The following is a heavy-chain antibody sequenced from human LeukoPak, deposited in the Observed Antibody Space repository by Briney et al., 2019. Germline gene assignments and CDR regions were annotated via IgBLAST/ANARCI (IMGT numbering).Heavy chain of an antibody. J-gene: IGHJ4*02. V-gene: IGHV3-48*02. Sequence: QPGGSLRLSCAVSGFTFRDYSMNWVRRAPGKGLEWLPFISPNSGATYYAESLKGRFTISRDNAKNSLYLQMNGLRDEDTAVYYCARLTGYYTSGWYYFDSWGQGTLVTVSS. D-gene: IGHD6-13*01. CDR2: ISPNSGAT. CDR3: ARLTGYYTSGWYYFDS. CDR1: GFTFRDYS.